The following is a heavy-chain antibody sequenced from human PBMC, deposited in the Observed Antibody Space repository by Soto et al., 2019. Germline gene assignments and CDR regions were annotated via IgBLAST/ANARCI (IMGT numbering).Heavy chain of an antibody. V-gene: IGHV3-30*03. CDR1: GFRFSSYG. CDR2: ISGDGSYT. Sequence: GGSLRLSCRTSGFRFSSYGMHWVRQAPGKGPEWVAFISGDGSYTDYADSVRGRFTVSRDNSRNTLYLQMDSLRAYDMAVYYCATALLILTGHLPWYLDLWG. D-gene: IGHD3-9*01. J-gene: IGHJ2*01. CDR3: ATALLILTGHLPWYLDL.